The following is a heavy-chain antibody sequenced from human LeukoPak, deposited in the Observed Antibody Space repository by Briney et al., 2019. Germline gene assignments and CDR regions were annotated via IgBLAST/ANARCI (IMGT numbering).Heavy chain of an antibody. CDR3: AASVRGVIFDAFDI. CDR2: IYYSGST. V-gene: IGHV4-59*01. Sequence: SETLSLTCTVSGGSISSYYWSWIRQPPEKGLEWIGYIYYSGSTNYNPSLKSRVTISVDTSKNQFSLKLSSVTAADTAVYYCAASVRGVIFDAFDIWGQGTMVTVSS. CDR1: GGSISSYY. J-gene: IGHJ3*02. D-gene: IGHD3-10*01.